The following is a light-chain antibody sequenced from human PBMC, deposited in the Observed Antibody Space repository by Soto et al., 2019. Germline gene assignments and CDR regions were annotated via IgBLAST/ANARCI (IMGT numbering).Light chain of an antibody. CDR1: QSISSY. J-gene: IGKJ5*01. Sequence: DIEMTQSPSSLSASVGDRFTMXXRESQSISSYLNWYQQKPGKAPKXLIYAASSLQSGVPSRFSGSGSGTDFTLTISSLQPEDFATYYCQQSYSTLITFGQGTRLEIK. V-gene: IGKV1-39*01. CDR3: QQSYSTLIT. CDR2: AAS.